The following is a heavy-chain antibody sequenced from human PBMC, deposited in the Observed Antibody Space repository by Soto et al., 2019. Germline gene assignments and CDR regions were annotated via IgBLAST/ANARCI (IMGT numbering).Heavy chain of an antibody. CDR3: ARDHPPDSGSLAYYYYGMDV. V-gene: IGHV1-18*01. Sequence: ASVKVSCKASGYTFTSYGISWVRQAPGQGLEWMGWISAYNGNTNYAQKLQGRVTMTTDTSTSTAYMELRSLRSDDTAVYYCARDHPPDSGSLAYYYYGMDVWGQGTTVTVSS. CDR1: GYTFTSYG. CDR2: ISAYNGNT. D-gene: IGHD1-26*01. J-gene: IGHJ6*02.